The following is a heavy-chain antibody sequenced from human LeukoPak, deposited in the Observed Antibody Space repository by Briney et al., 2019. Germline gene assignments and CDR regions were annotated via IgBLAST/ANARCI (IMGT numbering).Heavy chain of an antibody. Sequence: PSETLSLTCAVYGGSFSGYYWSWIRQPPRQGLEWVGEINHSGSTNYNPSLKSRVTISVDTSKNQFSLKLSSVTAADTAVYYCARVERYCSSTSCYFSHKNYFDYWGQGTLVTVSS. CDR1: GGSFSGYY. CDR2: INHSGST. D-gene: IGHD2-2*01. CDR3: ARVERYCSSTSCYFSHKNYFDY. V-gene: IGHV4-34*01. J-gene: IGHJ4*02.